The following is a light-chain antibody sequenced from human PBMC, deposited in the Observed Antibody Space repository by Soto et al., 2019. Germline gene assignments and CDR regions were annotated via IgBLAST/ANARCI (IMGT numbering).Light chain of an antibody. J-gene: IGLJ1*01. CDR1: SSDVGGYNY. CDR3: CSYAGNDSYV. Sequence: QSALTQPRSVSGSPGQSVTISCTGTSSDVGGYNYVSWYQQHPGKAPKLMIYDVSKRPSGVPDRFSGSKSGNTASLTISGLQAEEEADYYCCSYAGNDSYVFGTGTKLTV. CDR2: DVS. V-gene: IGLV2-11*01.